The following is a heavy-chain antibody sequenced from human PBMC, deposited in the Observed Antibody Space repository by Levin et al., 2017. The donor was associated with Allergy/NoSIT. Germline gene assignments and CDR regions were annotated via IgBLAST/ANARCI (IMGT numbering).Heavy chain of an antibody. CDR2: IYYSGST. D-gene: IGHD2-15*01. Sequence: SETLSLTCIVSGGSINNYHWSWIRQPPGKGLEWIGYIYYSGSTNYNPSLKSRVTMSVDTSKNQFSLTLNSVTAADTAVYYCASDRVVASSGTYYYSGMAVWGQGTTVTVSS. J-gene: IGHJ6*01. CDR3: ASDRVVASSGTYYYSGMAV. V-gene: IGHV4-59*01. CDR1: GGSINNYH.